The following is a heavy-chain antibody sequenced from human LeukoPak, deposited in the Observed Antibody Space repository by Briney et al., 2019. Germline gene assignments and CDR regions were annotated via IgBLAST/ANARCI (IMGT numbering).Heavy chain of an antibody. CDR1: GFTFSSYA. Sequence: PGGSLRLSCAASGFTFSSYAMHWVRQAPGKGLEWVAIISYDGSDKYCADSVKGRLTISRDNSKSTLYLQMISLRTGDTAVYYCARQSCLYSSGCFLDDWGQGTLVTVSS. D-gene: IGHD3-22*01. CDR2: ISYDGSDK. CDR3: ARQSCLYSSGCFLDD. J-gene: IGHJ4*02. V-gene: IGHV3-30-3*01.